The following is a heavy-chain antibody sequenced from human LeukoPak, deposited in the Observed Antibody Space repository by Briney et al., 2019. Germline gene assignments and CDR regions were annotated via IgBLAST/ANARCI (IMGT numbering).Heavy chain of an antibody. D-gene: IGHD3-22*01. J-gene: IGHJ6*03. Sequence: GTSVKVSCKASGFTFTSSAVQWVRQARGQRLEWKGWIVVGSGNTNYAQKFQERVTITRDMSTSTAYMELSSLRSEDTAVYYCAADNPLDPYDSSGDQHYYYMDVWGKGTTVTVSS. CDR2: IVVGSGNT. V-gene: IGHV1-58*01. CDR1: GFTFTSSA. CDR3: AADNPLDPYDSSGDQHYYYMDV.